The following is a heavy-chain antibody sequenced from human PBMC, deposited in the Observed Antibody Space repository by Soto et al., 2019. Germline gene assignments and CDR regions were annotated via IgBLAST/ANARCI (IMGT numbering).Heavy chain of an antibody. J-gene: IGHJ6*02. D-gene: IGHD2-15*01. Sequence: QVQLVQSGAEVKKPGSLVKVSCKASGGTFSSYAINWVRQAPGQGLEWMGGIIPIFGTANYAQKFQGRVTIPADEARSTAYMELSSLRSEDTAVYYCARGSGGSSYYYDGMDVWGQGTTVTVSS. V-gene: IGHV1-69*12. CDR1: GGTFSSYA. CDR3: ARGSGGSSYYYDGMDV. CDR2: IIPIFGTA.